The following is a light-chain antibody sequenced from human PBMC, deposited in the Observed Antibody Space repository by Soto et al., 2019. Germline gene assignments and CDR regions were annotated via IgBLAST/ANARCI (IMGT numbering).Light chain of an antibody. Sequence: QSVLTQPASVSGSPGQSITISCTGTSSDVGGYNYVSWYQQHPGKAPKLMIYDVSNRPSGVSNRFSGSKPGNTASLTISGLQAEDEADYYCSSYTSSSTVDYVSGTGTKVTVL. CDR2: DVS. CDR1: SSDVGGYNY. J-gene: IGLJ1*01. CDR3: SSYTSSSTVDYV. V-gene: IGLV2-14*01.